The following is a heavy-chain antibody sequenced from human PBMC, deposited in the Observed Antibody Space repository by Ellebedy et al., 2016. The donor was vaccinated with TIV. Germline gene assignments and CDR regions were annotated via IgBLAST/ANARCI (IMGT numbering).Heavy chain of an antibody. D-gene: IGHD3-16*01. CDR3: ARGDYYVSGEGYYHYGMAV. CDR2: IAYDGNIQ. J-gene: IGHJ6*02. CDR1: GFTFADYA. V-gene: IGHV3-30-3*01. Sequence: PGGSLRLSCAASGFTFADYAMNWVRQTPGKGLEGVATIAYDGNIQYYADSVKGRFTISRDNSRDALYLQMSSLRPEDTGVYYCARGDYYVSGEGYYHYGMAVWGQGTTVFVSS.